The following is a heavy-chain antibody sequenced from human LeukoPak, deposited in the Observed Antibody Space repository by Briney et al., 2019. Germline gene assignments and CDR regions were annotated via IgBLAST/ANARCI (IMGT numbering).Heavy chain of an antibody. CDR2: FYTGGGT. V-gene: IGHV3-66*01. CDR1: GFSVSSHY. CDR3: AREGDYDSSGYYLPYFDY. J-gene: IGHJ4*02. Sequence: PGGSLRLSCAATGFSVSSHYMAWVRQGPGRGLEWVSVFYTGGGTAYADSVKGRFTISRDNFKNTVYLQMNSLRAEDTAVYYCAREGDYDSSGYYLPYFDYWGQGTLVTVSS. D-gene: IGHD3-22*01.